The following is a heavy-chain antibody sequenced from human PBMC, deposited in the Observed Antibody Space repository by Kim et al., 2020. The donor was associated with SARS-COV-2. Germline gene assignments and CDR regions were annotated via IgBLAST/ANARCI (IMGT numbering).Heavy chain of an antibody. V-gene: IGHV4-59*13. J-gene: IGHJ5*02. CDR2: ISSSGRT. CDR1: GGSIGTYY. D-gene: IGHD6-19*01. Sequence: SETLSLTCTVSGGSIGTYYYDWIRHSPRKGLEWIGHISSSGRTNYNPSLKSRVTISSDMPKNQFSLKLTSVTAADTAVYFCAGGSGWLTDAWGQGTLVTVYS. CDR3: AGGSGWLTDA.